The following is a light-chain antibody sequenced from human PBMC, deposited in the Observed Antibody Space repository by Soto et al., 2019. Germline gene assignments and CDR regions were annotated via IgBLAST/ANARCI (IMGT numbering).Light chain of an antibody. CDR3: SSYTSNSAVV. CDR1: GSDIGAYIY. Sequence: QSVLTQPASVSGSPGQSITISCTGTGSDIGAYIYVSWYQQHPGKAPKLMIYEVNNRPSGVSNRFSGSQSGNTASLTISGLQAEDEADYYCSSYTSNSAVVFGGGTKLTVL. CDR2: EVN. V-gene: IGLV2-14*01. J-gene: IGLJ2*01.